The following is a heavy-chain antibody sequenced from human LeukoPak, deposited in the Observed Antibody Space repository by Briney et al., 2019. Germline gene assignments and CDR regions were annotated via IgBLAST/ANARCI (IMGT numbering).Heavy chain of an antibody. CDR3: ARSPIDTYPHYFDY. J-gene: IGHJ4*02. D-gene: IGHD5-18*01. V-gene: IGHV1-69*04. CDR1: GGTFSSYA. Sequence: SVKVSCKASGGTFSSYAIIWVRQAPGQELEWMGRIIPILGIANYAQKFQGRVTITADKSTSTAYMELSSLRSEDTAVYYCARSPIDTYPHYFDYWGQGTLVTVSS. CDR2: IIPILGIA.